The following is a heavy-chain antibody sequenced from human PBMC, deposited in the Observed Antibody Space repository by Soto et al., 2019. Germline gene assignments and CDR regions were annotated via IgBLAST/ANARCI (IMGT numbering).Heavy chain of an antibody. V-gene: IGHV1-2*02. CDR3: ARVPVAGFDY. J-gene: IGHJ4*01. D-gene: IGHD6-19*01. CDR2: IDPNGGGT. CDR1: GYTFTGYY. Sequence: ASVEVACNASGYTFTGYYMPWVRQAPGQGLEWMGWIDPNGGGTNYAQKFQGRVTMTRDTSISTAYMELSRLRSDDTDVYYCARVPVAGFDYWCQGTLLTVSS.